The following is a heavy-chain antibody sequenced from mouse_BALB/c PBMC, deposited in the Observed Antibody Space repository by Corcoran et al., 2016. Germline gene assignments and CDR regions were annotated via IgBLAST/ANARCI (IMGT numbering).Heavy chain of an antibody. CDR3: AKTARATYYFDY. J-gene: IGHJ2*01. D-gene: IGHD3-2*01. Sequence: QVQLQQSGPELVKPGASVKISCKDSGYSFTSYYIHWVKQRPGQGLEWIGWIFPGSGNTKYNEKFKGKATLTADTSSSTAYMQLSSLTSEDSAGYFCAKTARATYYFDYWGQGTTLTVSS. CDR1: GYSFTSYY. CDR2: IFPGSGNT. V-gene: IGHV1-66*01.